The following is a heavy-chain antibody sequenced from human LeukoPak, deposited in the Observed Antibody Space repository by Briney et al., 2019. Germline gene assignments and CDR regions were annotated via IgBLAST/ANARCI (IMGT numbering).Heavy chain of an antibody. D-gene: IGHD3-10*01. CDR1: GGSINSGDYY. J-gene: IGHJ4*02. V-gene: IGHV4-30-4*01. CDR3: VRRRGQHPNYFDY. CDR2: IYYSGST. Sequence: SETLSLTCTVSGGSINSGDYYWSWIRRPPWEGLEWIGHIYYSGSTYYNPSLKSRVTISIDTSKNQFSLNLSSVTAADTAVYSCVRRRGQHPNYFDYWGQGTLVTVSS.